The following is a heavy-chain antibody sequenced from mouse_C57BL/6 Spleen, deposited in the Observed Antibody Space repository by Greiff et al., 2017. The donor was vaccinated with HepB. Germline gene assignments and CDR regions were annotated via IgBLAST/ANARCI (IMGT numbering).Heavy chain of an antibody. V-gene: IGHV1-55*01. D-gene: IGHD2-4*01. CDR3: AIYYDYDGWFAY. CDR2: IYPGSGST. Sequence: QVQLQQPGAELVKPGASVKMSCKASGYTFTSYWITWVKQRPGQGLEWIGDIYPGSGSTNYNEKFKSKATLTVDTSSSTAYMQLSSLTSEDSAVYYCAIYYDYDGWFAYWGQGTLVTVSA. CDR1: GYTFTSYW. J-gene: IGHJ3*01.